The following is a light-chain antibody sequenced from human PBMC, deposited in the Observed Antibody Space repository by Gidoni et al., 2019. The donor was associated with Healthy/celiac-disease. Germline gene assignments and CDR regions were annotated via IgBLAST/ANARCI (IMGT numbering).Light chain of an antibody. CDR1: QDISNY. J-gene: IGKJ3*01. V-gene: IGKV1-33*01. CDR3: QQYDNLSFT. CDR2: AAS. Sequence: DIQMTQSPSSLSASVGDRVTITCQASQDISNYLNWYQQKPGKAPKLLIYAASNLETGVPSRFSGSGSGTDFTFTISSLQPEDIATYYCQQYDNLSFTFXPXTKVDIK.